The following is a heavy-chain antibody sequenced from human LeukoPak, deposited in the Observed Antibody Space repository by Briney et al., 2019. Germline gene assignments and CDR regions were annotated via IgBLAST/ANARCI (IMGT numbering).Heavy chain of an antibody. Sequence: AGGSLRLSCAASGFTFSNYWMKWVRQAPGEELEWVANIKQDGSDKYYVDSVKGRFTISRDNAKNSLYLQMNSLRAEDTAVYYCAREKGNYDGYYNYYMDVWGKGTTVTVSS. D-gene: IGHD4-11*01. J-gene: IGHJ6*03. CDR2: IKQDGSDK. V-gene: IGHV3-7*01. CDR1: GFTFSNYW. CDR3: AREKGNYDGYYNYYMDV.